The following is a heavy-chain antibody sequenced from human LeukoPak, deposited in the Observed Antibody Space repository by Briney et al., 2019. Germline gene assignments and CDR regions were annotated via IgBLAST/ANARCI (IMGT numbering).Heavy chain of an antibody. J-gene: IGHJ4*02. Sequence: GGCLRLSCAASGFTFSSYAMRWVRQAPGKGLEWVSAISGSGGSTYYADSVKGRFTISRDNSKNTLYLQMNSLRAEDTAVYYCARGVVPAARAAVDYWGQGTLLTVSS. V-gene: IGHV3-23*01. D-gene: IGHD2-2*01. CDR1: GFTFSSYA. CDR3: ARGVVPAARAAVDY. CDR2: ISGSGGST.